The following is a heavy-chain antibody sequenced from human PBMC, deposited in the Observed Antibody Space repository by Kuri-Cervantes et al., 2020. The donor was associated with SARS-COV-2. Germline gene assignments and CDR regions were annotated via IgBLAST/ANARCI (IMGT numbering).Heavy chain of an antibody. CDR3: AKERGYGNEYVDY. D-gene: IGHD5-18*01. J-gene: IGHJ4*02. CDR2: ISGSSDYT. CDR1: TLTFSDYA. Sequence: GESLKISCTASTLTFSDYAMSWVRQAPGKGLEWVSTISGSSDYTYYAESVDYAESVEGRFTISRDISKKTLYLQMHRLRAEDTAVYYCAKERGYGNEYVDYWGQGTLVTVSS. V-gene: IGHV3-23*01.